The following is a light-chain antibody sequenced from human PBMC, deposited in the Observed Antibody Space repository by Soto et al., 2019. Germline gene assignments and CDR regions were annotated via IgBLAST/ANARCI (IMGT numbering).Light chain of an antibody. Sequence: EILMTQSPATLSVSPGERATLSCRASQRVGSDLAWYQQKPGQPPRLLMYGISTRATGIPARFSGSGSGTEFTLSISSLKSEDFAVYYCQQYNKWPGTFGPGTKVDF. CDR1: QRVGSD. J-gene: IGKJ3*01. V-gene: IGKV3-15*01. CDR3: QQYNKWPGT. CDR2: GIS.